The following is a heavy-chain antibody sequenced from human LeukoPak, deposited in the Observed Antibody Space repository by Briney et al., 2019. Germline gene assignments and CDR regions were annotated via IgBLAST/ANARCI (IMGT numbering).Heavy chain of an antibody. CDR1: GGSISSGSYY. D-gene: IGHD6-13*01. Sequence: SQTLSLTCTVSGGSISSGSYYWSWIRQPAGKGLEWIGRIYTSGSTNYNPSLKSRVTISVDTSKNQFSLKLSSVTAADTAVYCCARERQGVAAAGTDWFDPWGQGTLVTVSS. V-gene: IGHV4-61*02. J-gene: IGHJ5*02. CDR2: IYTSGST. CDR3: ARERQGVAAAGTDWFDP.